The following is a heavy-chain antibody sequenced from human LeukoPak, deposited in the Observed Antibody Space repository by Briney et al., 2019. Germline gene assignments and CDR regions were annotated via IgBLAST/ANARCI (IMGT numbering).Heavy chain of an antibody. V-gene: IGHV3-74*01. D-gene: IGHD3-3*01. CDR3: ARGGGWDTIFGVVQYMDV. Sequence: GGSLTLSCAACGFTFSGYWMLWVRQVPEKGLVVVSRIDNGRSGTTYADSVKGRFTVSRDNAKNKLYLQMNSLRAEDTAIYYCARGGGWDTIFGVVQYMDVWGKGTTVTVSS. CDR2: IDNGRSGT. CDR1: GFTFSGYW. J-gene: IGHJ6*03.